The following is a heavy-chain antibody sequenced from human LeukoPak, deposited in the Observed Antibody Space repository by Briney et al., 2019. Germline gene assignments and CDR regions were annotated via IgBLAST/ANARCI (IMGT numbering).Heavy chain of an antibody. V-gene: IGHV3-53*01. Sequence: GGSLRLSCAASWFTVSSNYMSWVRQAPGKRLEWVSVIYSGGSTYYADSVKGRFTISRDNSKNTLYIQMNSLRAEDTAVYYCARVRVEMATALEYYFDYWGQGTLVTVSS. CDR3: ARVRVEMATALEYYFDY. J-gene: IGHJ4*02. D-gene: IGHD5-24*01. CDR1: WFTVSSNY. CDR2: IYSGGST.